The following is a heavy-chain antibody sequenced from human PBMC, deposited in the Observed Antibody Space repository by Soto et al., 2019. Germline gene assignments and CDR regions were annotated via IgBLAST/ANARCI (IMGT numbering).Heavy chain of an antibody. V-gene: IGHV3-15*01. D-gene: IGHD4-17*01. CDR1: GFTFSNAW. CDR3: ARSNRDYAGNAAY. CDR2: IKSKTDGGTV. Sequence: GGSLRLSCAASGFTFSNAWMTWVRQAPGKGLEWIGRIKSKTDGGTVYYAAAVKGRFTISRDDSKNTVYLQMNSLKTEDTAVYYCARSNRDYAGNAAYWGQGTLVTVSS. J-gene: IGHJ4*02.